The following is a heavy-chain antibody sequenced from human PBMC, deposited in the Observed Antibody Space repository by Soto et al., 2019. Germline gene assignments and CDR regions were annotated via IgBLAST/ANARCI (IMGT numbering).Heavy chain of an antibody. CDR2: IYSGGST. J-gene: IGHJ6*03. CDR1: GFIVSSNY. Sequence: PGGSLRLSCAASGFIVSSNYMSWVRQAPGKGLEWVSLIYSGGSTYYADSVKGRFTISRDKSKNTLYLQMNSLRAEDTAVYYCARDRGVILAQYFYYYMDVWGKEPTATVSS. CDR3: ARDRGVILAQYFYYYMDV. D-gene: IGHD3-10*01. V-gene: IGHV3-66*01.